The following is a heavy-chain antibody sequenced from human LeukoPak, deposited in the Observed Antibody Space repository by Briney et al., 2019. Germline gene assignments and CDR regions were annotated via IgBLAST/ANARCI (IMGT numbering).Heavy chain of an antibody. J-gene: IGHJ4*02. CDR1: GYSFSSYW. D-gene: IGHD5-18*01. Sequence: GESLKISSKGSGYSFSSYWIVWVRQEPGKGLEWMGVIYPGDSDTKYNPSFQGRVTMSADKSISTAYLQWSSLKASDTAMYYCARHYRGYSYNLDYWGQGTLVTVSS. CDR3: ARHYRGYSYNLDY. CDR2: IYPGDSDT. V-gene: IGHV5-51*01.